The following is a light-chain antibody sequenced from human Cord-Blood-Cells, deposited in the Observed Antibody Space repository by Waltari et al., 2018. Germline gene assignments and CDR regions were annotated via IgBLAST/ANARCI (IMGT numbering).Light chain of an antibody. CDR2: DVS. CDR3: SSYTSSSTLV. CDR1: SRDVGGYNY. J-gene: IGLJ3*02. V-gene: IGLV2-14*03. Sequence: QSALTQPASVSGSPGQSITISCTGPSRDVGGYNYVSWYQQHPGKAPKLMIYDVSNRPSGVSNRFSGSKSGNTASRTISGLQAEDEADYYCSSYTSSSTLVFGGGTKLTVL.